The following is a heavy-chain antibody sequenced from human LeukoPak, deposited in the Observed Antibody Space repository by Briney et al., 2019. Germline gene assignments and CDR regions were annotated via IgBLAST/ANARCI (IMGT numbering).Heavy chain of an antibody. CDR1: GFTFSSYS. CDR2: ISSSSSTI. V-gene: IGHV3-48*01. CDR3: ARETLERIAAAGPYYYYGMDV. J-gene: IGHJ6*02. Sequence: GGSLRLSCAASGFTFSSYSMNWVRQAPGKGLEWVSYISSSSSTIYYADSVKGRFTISGDNAKNPLYLQMNSLRGEDTAVYYCARETLERIAAAGPYYYYGMDVWGQGTTVTVSS. D-gene: IGHD6-13*01.